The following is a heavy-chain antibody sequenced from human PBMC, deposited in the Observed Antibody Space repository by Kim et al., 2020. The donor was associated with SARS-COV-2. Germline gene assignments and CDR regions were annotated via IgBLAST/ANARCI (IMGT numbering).Heavy chain of an antibody. V-gene: IGHV4-39*01. CDR1: GGSISSSSYY. J-gene: IGHJ6*02. Sequence: SETLSLTCTVSGGSISSSSYYWGWIRQPPGKGLEWIGSIYYSGSTYYNPSLKSRVTISVDTSKNQFSLKLSSVTAADTAVYYCARQIRKLRYFDWLFDGMDVWGQGTTVTVSS. D-gene: IGHD3-9*01. CDR2: IYYSGST. CDR3: ARQIRKLRYFDWLFDGMDV.